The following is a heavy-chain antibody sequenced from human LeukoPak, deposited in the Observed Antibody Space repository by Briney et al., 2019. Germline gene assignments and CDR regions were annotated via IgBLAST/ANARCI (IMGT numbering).Heavy chain of an antibody. D-gene: IGHD6-6*01. V-gene: IGHV3-21*01. CDR1: GFTFSNAW. J-gene: IGHJ6*03. CDR2: ISSSSSYI. Sequence: GGSLRLSCAASGFTFSNAWMNWVRQAPGKGLEWVSSISSSSSYIYYADSVKGRFTISRDNAKNSLYLQMSSLRAEDTAVYYCARVGYSSSVLSYYYYMDVWGKGTTVTVSS. CDR3: ARVGYSSSVLSYYYYMDV.